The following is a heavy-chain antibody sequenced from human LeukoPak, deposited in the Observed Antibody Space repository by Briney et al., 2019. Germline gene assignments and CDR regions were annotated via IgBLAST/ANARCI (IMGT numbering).Heavy chain of an antibody. CDR2: IYSGGST. V-gene: IGHV3-66*01. Sequence: HSGGSLRLSCAASGFTVSSNYMSWVRQPPGKGLEWVSVIYSGGSTYYADSVKGRFTISRDNSKNTLYLQMNSRRAEDTAVYYCARDHEGADYWGQGTLVSVSS. J-gene: IGHJ4*02. CDR3: ARDHEGADY. D-gene: IGHD3-16*01. CDR1: GFTVSSNY.